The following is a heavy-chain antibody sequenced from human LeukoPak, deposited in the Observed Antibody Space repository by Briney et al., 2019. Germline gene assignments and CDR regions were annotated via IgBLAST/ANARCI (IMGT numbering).Heavy chain of an antibody. CDR2: IYYSGST. D-gene: IGHD3-3*01. Sequence: PSETLPLTCTVSGGSISSYYWSWIRQPPGKGLEWIGYIYYSGSTNYNPSLKSRVTISVDTSRNQFFLKLNSVTAADTAVYYCARGDGYYTDIDYWGQGALVTVSS. CDR1: GGSISSYY. V-gene: IGHV4-59*01. J-gene: IGHJ4*02. CDR3: ARGDGYYTDIDY.